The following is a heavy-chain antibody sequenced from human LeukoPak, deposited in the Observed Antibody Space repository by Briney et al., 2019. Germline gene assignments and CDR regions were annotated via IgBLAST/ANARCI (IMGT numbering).Heavy chain of an antibody. Sequence: GGSLRLFCAASGFTFSSYSMNWVRQAPGKGLEWVSYISSSSSTIYYADSVKGRFTISRDNAKNSLYLQMNSLRDEDTAVYYCAGEGAKVGYSSSWYGLAGYYYYGMDVWGQGTTVTVSS. V-gene: IGHV3-48*02. CDR3: AGEGAKVGYSSSWYGLAGYYYYGMDV. CDR1: GFTFSSYS. J-gene: IGHJ6*02. CDR2: ISSSSSTI. D-gene: IGHD6-13*01.